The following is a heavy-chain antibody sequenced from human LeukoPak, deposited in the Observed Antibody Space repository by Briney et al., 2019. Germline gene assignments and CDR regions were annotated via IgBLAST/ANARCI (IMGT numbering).Heavy chain of an antibody. D-gene: IGHD2/OR15-2a*01. Sequence: GGSLRLSCAASGFTFSSYAMSWVRQAPGKGLEWVSTISGSGAYTYYADSVKGRFTISRDNSKNTLHLQMNSLRAEDTAVYYCAKSSGFSRFYFDYWGQGTLVTVSS. CDR2: ISGSGAYT. V-gene: IGHV3-23*01. J-gene: IGHJ4*02. CDR3: AKSSGFSRFYFDY. CDR1: GFTFSSYA.